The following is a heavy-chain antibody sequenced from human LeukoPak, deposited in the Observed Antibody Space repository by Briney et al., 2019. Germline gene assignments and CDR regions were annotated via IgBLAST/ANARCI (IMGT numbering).Heavy chain of an antibody. CDR2: IRGSGGST. Sequence: GASLRLSCAASGFTFSSYAMSWVRQAPGKGLEWVSAIRGSGGSTYYADSVKGRFTISRDNSKNTLYLQMNSLRAEDTAVYYCAKWNKRWLQLSFLDYWGQGTLVTVSS. CDR1: GFTFSSYA. CDR3: AKWNKRWLQLSFLDY. J-gene: IGHJ4*02. D-gene: IGHD5-24*01. V-gene: IGHV3-23*01.